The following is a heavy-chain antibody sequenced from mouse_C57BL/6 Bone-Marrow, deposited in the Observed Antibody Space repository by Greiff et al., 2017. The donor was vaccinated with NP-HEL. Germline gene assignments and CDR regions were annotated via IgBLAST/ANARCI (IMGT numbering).Heavy chain of an antibody. D-gene: IGHD2-12*01. V-gene: IGHV5-12*01. J-gene: IGHJ4*01. CDR2: ISNGGGST. CDR3: ARRGYYSSYYYAMDY. Sequence: GQVVESGGGLVQPGGSLKLSCAASGFTFSDYYMYWVRQTPEKRLEWVAYISNGGGSTYYPDTVKGRFTISRDNAKNTLYLQMSRLKSEDTAMYYCARRGYYSSYYYAMDYWGQGTSVTVSS. CDR1: GFTFSDYY.